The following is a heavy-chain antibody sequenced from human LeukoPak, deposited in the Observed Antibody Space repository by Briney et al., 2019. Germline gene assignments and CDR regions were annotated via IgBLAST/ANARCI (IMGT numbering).Heavy chain of an antibody. Sequence: GRSPRLSCAASGFTFDDYAMHWVRQAPGKGLEWVSGISWNSGSIGYADSVKGRFTISRDNAKNSLYLQMNSLRAEDMALYYCAKDSGSAAYYFDYWGQGTLVTVSS. V-gene: IGHV3-9*03. CDR1: GFTFDDYA. CDR3: AKDSGSAAYYFDY. D-gene: IGHD1-26*01. CDR2: ISWNSGSI. J-gene: IGHJ4*02.